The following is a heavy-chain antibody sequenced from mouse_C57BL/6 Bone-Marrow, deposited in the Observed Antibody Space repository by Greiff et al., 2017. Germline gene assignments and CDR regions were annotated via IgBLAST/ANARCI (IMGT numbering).Heavy chain of an antibody. CDR1: GFSLTSYA. CDR2: IWTGGGT. J-gene: IGHJ4*01. D-gene: IGHD2-3*01. CDR3: ARNWGWPHYYAMDY. V-gene: IGHV2-9-1*01. Sequence: VKLQQSGPGLVAPSQSLSITCTVSGFSLTSYAISWVRQPPGKGLEWLGVIWTGGGTNYNSALKSRLSISKDNSKSQVFLKMNSLQTDDTARYYCARNWGWPHYYAMDYWGQGTSVTVSS.